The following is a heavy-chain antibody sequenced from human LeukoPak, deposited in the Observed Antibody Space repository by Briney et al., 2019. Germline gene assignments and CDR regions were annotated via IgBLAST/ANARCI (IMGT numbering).Heavy chain of an antibody. V-gene: IGHV3-30*04. Sequence: GRSLRLSCATSGFTFSSYAMHWVRQAPGKGLEWVALISYDGINQYYAVSVKGRFIISRDNSKNTLYLQLNSLRLEDTAVYYCTLTTFGVVYYFDYWGQGTLVTVSS. CDR2: ISYDGINQ. CDR3: TLTTFGVVYYFDY. D-gene: IGHD1/OR15-1a*01. CDR1: GFTFSSYA. J-gene: IGHJ4*02.